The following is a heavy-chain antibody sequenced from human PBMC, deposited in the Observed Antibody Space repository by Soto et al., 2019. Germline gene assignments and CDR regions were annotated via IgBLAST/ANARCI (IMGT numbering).Heavy chain of an antibody. CDR1: GGSISNHY. J-gene: IGHJ4*02. CDR3: AREVGYGGNSFDY. CDR2: IYYSGST. D-gene: IGHD4-17*01. Sequence: SETLSLTCTVSGGSISNHYWSWIRQPPGKGLEWIGYIYYSGSTNYSPSLKSRVTISIDTSKNQFSLKVTSVTAADTAVYYCAREVGYGGNSFDYWGQGTLVTVSS. V-gene: IGHV4-59*11.